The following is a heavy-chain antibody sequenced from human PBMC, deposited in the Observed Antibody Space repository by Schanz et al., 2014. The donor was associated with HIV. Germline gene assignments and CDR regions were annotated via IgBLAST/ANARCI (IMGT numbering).Heavy chain of an antibody. CDR2: ISGSGESS. V-gene: IGHV3-23*01. Sequence: EVQLLESGGGLVQPGGSMRLSCAASGFTFRSHAMSWVRQPPGKELEWVSAISGSGESSYYADSVRGRFTISRDNSKNILYIQMNSLRGEDTAVYHCAKVGPRDYYDSSGYYYAYWGQGTLVTVSS. CDR3: AKVGPRDYYDSSGYYYAY. CDR1: GFTFRSHA. D-gene: IGHD3-22*01. J-gene: IGHJ4*02.